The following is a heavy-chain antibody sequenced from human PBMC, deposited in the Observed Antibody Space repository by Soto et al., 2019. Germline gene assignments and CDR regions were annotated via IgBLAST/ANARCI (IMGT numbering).Heavy chain of an antibody. Sequence: QVQLVESGGGVVQPGRSLRLSCAASGFTFSSYAMHWVRQAPGKGLEWVAVISYDGSNKYYADSVKGRFTISRDNFKNTVYLQMNSLIAEDMAVYYCARDEAGLLCFGVVVVSKAYYFGIDVWGQGTTVTVSS. V-gene: IGHV3-30-3*01. CDR2: ISYDGSNK. J-gene: IGHJ6*02. CDR1: GFTFSSYA. CDR3: ARDEAGLLCFGVVVVSKAYYFGIDV. D-gene: IGHD3-10*01.